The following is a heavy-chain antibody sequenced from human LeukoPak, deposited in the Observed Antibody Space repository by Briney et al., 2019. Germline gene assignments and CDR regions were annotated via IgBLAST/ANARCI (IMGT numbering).Heavy chain of an antibody. Sequence: GSSVKVSCKASGGTFSSYTISWVRQAPGQGLEWMGGIIPILGIANYAQKFQGRVTITADKSTSTAYMELSSLRSEDTAVYYCARDPCGGDCYLNWFDPWGQGTLVTVSS. D-gene: IGHD2-21*02. CDR3: ARDPCGGDCYLNWFDP. V-gene: IGHV1-69*04. CDR2: IIPILGIA. J-gene: IGHJ5*02. CDR1: GGTFSSYT.